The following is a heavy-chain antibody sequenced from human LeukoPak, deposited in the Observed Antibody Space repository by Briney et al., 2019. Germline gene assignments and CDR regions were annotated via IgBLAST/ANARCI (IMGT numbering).Heavy chain of an antibody. V-gene: IGHV4-59*01. CDR2: IYYSGST. CDR1: GGSISSYY. CDR3: AREHCSSTSCYRGQFDY. Sequence: SETLSLTCTVPGGSISSYYWSWLRQPPGKGLEWIGYIYYSGSTNYNPSLKSRVTISVDTSKNQFSLKLSSVTAADTAVYYCAREHCSSTSCYRGQFDYWGQGTLVTVSS. J-gene: IGHJ4*02. D-gene: IGHD2-2*01.